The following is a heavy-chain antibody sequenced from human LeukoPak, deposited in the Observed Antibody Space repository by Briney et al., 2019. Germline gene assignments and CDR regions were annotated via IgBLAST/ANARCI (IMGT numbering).Heavy chain of an antibody. CDR1: GGSISSYY. V-gene: IGHV4-39*01. Sequence: SETLSLTCSVSGGSISSYYWVWIRQPPGKGLEWIGNIYYSGDTYYNPSLKSRATISVDTSKKQFSLKLNSVTAADTAVYYCARRRGDSSCVDPWGQGTLVTVSP. CDR2: IYYSGDT. D-gene: IGHD6-13*01. CDR3: ARRRGDSSCVDP. J-gene: IGHJ5*02.